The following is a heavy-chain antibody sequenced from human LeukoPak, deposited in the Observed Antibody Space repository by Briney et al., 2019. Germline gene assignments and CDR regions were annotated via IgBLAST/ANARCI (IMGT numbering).Heavy chain of an antibody. D-gene: IGHD3-10*01. J-gene: IGHJ4*02. Sequence: ASVKVSCKASGYTFTGYYMHWVRQAPGQGLEWMGWINPNSGGTNYAQKFQGRVTMTRDTSISTAYMELCRLRSDDTAVYYCARDTRFGELLPDYWGQGTLVTVSS. CDR2: INPNSGGT. V-gene: IGHV1-2*02. CDR3: ARDTRFGELLPDY. CDR1: GYTFTGYY.